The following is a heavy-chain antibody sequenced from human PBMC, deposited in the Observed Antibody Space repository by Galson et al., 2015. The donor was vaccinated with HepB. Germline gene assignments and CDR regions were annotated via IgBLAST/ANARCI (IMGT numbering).Heavy chain of an antibody. V-gene: IGHV3-30*18. CDR1: GFTFSSCG. CDR3: AKLLTPFGDMENNYHYDMDV. CDR2: ISYDGLNK. J-gene: IGHJ6*02. Sequence: SLRLSCAASGFTFSSCGMHWVRQAPGKGLEWVALISYDGLNKYYADSLKGRFTTSRDDSKNMLYLQMNSLRAEGTAVYYCAKLLTPFGDMENNYHYDMDVWGHGTMVTVSS. D-gene: IGHD3-16*01.